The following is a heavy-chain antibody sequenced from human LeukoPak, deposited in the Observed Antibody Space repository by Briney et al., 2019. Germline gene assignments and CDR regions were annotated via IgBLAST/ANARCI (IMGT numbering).Heavy chain of an antibody. Sequence: GESLKISCKGSGYSFASYWIGWVRLMPGKGLEWMGIIYPADSNSKYSPSFQGQVTISVDKSISTAYLQWSSLKASDTAMYYCVRLHCSRTSCSIIYFDYWGQGTLVTVSS. CDR1: GYSFASYW. J-gene: IGHJ4*02. D-gene: IGHD2-2*01. CDR3: VRLHCSRTSCSIIYFDY. CDR2: IYPADSNS. V-gene: IGHV5-51*01.